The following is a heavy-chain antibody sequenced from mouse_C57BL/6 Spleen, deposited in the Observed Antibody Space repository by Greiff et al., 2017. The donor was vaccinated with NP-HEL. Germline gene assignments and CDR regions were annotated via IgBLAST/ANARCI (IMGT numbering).Heavy chain of an antibody. Sequence: DAGGGLVQPKGSLKLSCAASGFSFNTYAMNWVRQAPGKGLEWVARIRSKSNNYATYYADSVKDRFTISRDDSESMLYLQMNNLKTEDTAMYYCVRYSNYYFDYWGQGTTLTVSS. D-gene: IGHD2-5*01. CDR3: VRYSNYYFDY. V-gene: IGHV10-1*01. CDR2: IRSKSNNYAT. J-gene: IGHJ2*01. CDR1: GFSFNTYA.